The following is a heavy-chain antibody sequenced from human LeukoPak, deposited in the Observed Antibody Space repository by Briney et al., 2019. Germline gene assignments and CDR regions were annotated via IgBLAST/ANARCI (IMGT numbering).Heavy chain of an antibody. V-gene: IGHV4-4*07. Sequence: SETLSLTCTVSGGSITSYYWSWIRQPAGKGLEWIGRIYTSGSTSYNPSLKSRVTMSVDTSKSQFSLKLSSVTAADTAVYYCARDDSSGYYYFDYWGQGTLVTVSS. CDR1: GGSITSYY. D-gene: IGHD3-22*01. J-gene: IGHJ4*02. CDR2: IYTSGST. CDR3: ARDDSSGYYYFDY.